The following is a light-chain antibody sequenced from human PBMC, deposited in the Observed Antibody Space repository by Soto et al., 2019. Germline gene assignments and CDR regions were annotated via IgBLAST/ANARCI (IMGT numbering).Light chain of an antibody. CDR1: QSLSSH. CDR3: TQYHDWPLT. CDR2: GVS. J-gene: IGKJ4*01. V-gene: IGKV3-15*01. Sequence: EIVMTQSPATLSVSPGERVTLSCRASQSLSSHLAWYQQKPGQAPGLLIYGVSTRATGVPTRFSGSASGTEFTLTIRSLLSEDWAVYYCTQYHDWPLTFGGGTKVEIE.